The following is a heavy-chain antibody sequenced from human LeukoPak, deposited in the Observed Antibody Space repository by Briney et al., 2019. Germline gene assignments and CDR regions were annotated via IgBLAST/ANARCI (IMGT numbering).Heavy chain of an antibody. J-gene: IGHJ4*02. D-gene: IGHD1-14*01. CDR3: ARTTPVTARIDY. CDR1: GGSISSSSYY. V-gene: IGHV4-39*01. Sequence: SETLSLTCTVSGGSISSSSYYWGWIRQPPGKGLEWIGSIYYSGSTYYNPSLKSRVTISVDTSKNQFSLKLSSVTAADTAVYYCARTTPVTARIDYWGQGTLVTVSS. CDR2: IYYSGST.